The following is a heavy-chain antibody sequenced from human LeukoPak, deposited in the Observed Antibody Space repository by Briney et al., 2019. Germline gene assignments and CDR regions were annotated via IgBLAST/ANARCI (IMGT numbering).Heavy chain of an antibody. CDR2: ISYSGST. CDR3: AKGKAAHYHSVTDEYYYYLDV. D-gene: IGHD3-9*01. J-gene: IGHJ6*03. Sequence: GSLRLSCAASGFTFSSYEMNWVRQAPGKGLEWIGEISYSGSTKYNPSLKSRVTIEVDTSKKQISLNLSSVTAADTAVYYCAKGKAAHYHSVTDEYYYYLDVWGKGTTVIVSS. V-gene: IGHV4-34*08. CDR1: GFTFSSYE.